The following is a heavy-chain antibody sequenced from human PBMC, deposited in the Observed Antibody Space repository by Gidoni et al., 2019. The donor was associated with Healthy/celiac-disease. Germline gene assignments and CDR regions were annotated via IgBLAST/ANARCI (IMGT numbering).Heavy chain of an antibody. J-gene: IGHJ5*02. V-gene: IGHV4-34*01. CDR3: ASRLWSSSPFDP. CDR1: GGSFSGYY. CDR2: IKHRGST. D-gene: IGHD2-15*01. Sequence: QVQLQQWGAGLLKPSETLSLTCAVYGGSFSGYYWSWIRQPPGKGLEWIGEIKHRGSTNYTPSLKSRVTISVDTAKNQFSLKLSSVTAADTAVYYCASRLWSSSPFDPWGQGTLVTVSS.